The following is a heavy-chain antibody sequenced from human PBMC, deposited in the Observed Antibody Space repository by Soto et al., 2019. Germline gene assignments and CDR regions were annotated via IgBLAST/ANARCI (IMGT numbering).Heavy chain of an antibody. CDR2: VIPIFGKA. CDR3: ARDGSGATDPYNWFDP. Sequence: GCSVKVSCKASGGTFSSYAIRWVRQAPGPGLEGVGGVIPIFGKANYAQKFQGRVTITEEESTSTAYMELSSLRSEDTAVYYCARDGSGATDPYNWFDPWGQGTLVTVSS. D-gene: IGHD1-26*01. J-gene: IGHJ5*02. CDR1: GGTFSSYA. V-gene: IGHV1-69*13.